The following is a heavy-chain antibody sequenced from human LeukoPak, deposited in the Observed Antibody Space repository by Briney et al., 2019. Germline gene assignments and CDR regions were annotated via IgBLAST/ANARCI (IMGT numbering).Heavy chain of an antibody. Sequence: SETLSLTCTVSGYSISSGYYWGWIRQPPGKGLEWIGSIYHSGSTYYNPSLKSRVTISVDTSKDQFSLKLSSVTAADTAVYYCARIRTTVTTVYFDYWGEGTLVTVSS. V-gene: IGHV4-38-2*02. CDR1: GYSISSGYY. CDR2: IYHSGST. CDR3: ARIRTTVTTVYFDY. J-gene: IGHJ4*02. D-gene: IGHD4-17*01.